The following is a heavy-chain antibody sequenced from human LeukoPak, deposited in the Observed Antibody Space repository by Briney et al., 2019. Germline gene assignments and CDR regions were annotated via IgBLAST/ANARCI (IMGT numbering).Heavy chain of an antibody. D-gene: IGHD6-19*01. CDR1: GYTFTIYD. CDR3: ARGTSRIAVGNDY. V-gene: IGHV1-8*01. Sequence: GASVKVSCKASGYTFTIYDIHGVRQATGQGLEWRGWMTPNSGNTGSAQKFQGRVTMTMTTSISTAYMKLSSLRPETTAVYSCARGTSRIAVGNDYWGEGTLVTVSS. CDR2: MTPNSGNT. J-gene: IGHJ4*02.